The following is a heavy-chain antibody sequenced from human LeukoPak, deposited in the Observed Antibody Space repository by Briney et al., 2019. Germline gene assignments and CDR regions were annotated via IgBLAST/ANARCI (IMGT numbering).Heavy chain of an antibody. CDR2: IYYSGST. J-gene: IGHJ5*02. CDR1: GGSISSYY. CDR3: ARGLVAAYRHWFDP. Sequence: SETLSLTCTVSGGSISSYYWSWIRQPPGKGLGWIGYIYYSGSTNYNPSLKSRVTISVDTSKNQFSLKLSSVTAADTAVYYCARGLVAAYRHWFDPWGQGTLVTVSS. V-gene: IGHV4-59*01. D-gene: IGHD2-15*01.